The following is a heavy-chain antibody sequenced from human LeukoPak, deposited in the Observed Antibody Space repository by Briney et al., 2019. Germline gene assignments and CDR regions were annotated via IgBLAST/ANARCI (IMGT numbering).Heavy chain of an antibody. Sequence: GGSLRLSCAASGFTFSSYAMSWVRQAPGKGLEWVSAISGSGGSTYYADSVKGRFTISRDNSKNTLYLQMNSLRAEDTAVYYCAKDRNPGIAVAGTVSDYWGQGTLVTVSS. V-gene: IGHV3-23*01. CDR2: ISGSGGST. J-gene: IGHJ4*02. CDR3: AKDRNPGIAVAGTVSDY. D-gene: IGHD6-19*01. CDR1: GFTFSSYA.